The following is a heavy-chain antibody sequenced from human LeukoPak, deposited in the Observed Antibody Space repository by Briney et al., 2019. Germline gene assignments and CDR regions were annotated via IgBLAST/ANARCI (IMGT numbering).Heavy chain of an antibody. Sequence: SETLSLTCTVSGGSISSYYWSWIRQPPGKGLEWIGYIYYSGSTNYNPSLKSRVTISVDTSKNQFSLKLSSVTAADMAVYYCARMRVVVVAATXXXDIWGQGTMVTVSS. CDR3: ARMRVVVVAATXXXDI. J-gene: IGHJ3*02. CDR2: IYYSGST. CDR1: GGSISSYY. V-gene: IGHV4-59*08. D-gene: IGHD2-15*01.